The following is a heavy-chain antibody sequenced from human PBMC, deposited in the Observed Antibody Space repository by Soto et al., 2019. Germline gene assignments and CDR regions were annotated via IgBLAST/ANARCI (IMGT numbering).Heavy chain of an antibody. D-gene: IGHD6-13*01. V-gene: IGHV3-23*01. Sequence: GGSLILSCAASGFTFSSYAMSWVRQAPGKGLEWVSAISGSGGSTYYADSVKGRFTISRDNSKNTLYLQMNSLRAEDTAVYYCARVSSSWSSGEDYWGQGTLVTVSS. CDR2: ISGSGGST. J-gene: IGHJ4*02. CDR1: GFTFSSYA. CDR3: ARVSSSWSSGEDY.